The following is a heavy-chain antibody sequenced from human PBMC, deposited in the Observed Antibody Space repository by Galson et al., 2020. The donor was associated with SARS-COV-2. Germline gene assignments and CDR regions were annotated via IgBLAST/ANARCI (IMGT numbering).Heavy chain of an antibody. V-gene: IGHV4-30-2*01. D-gene: IGHD4-17*01. Sequence: SETLSLTCTVSGTSISSGSYSWNWLRQPPGKGLEWIVYISHSGGTYYNPSLKSRVTMSGYRYKNLFLLRLSSVTAADTDFYYCARLHYGEYAQGSLDLWRQGTRGTVAS. CDR2: ISHSGGT. J-gene: IGHJ3*01. CDR1: GTSISSGSYS. CDR3: ARLHYGEYAQGSLDL.